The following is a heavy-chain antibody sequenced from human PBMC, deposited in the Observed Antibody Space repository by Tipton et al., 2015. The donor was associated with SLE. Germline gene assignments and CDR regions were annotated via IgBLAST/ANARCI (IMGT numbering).Heavy chain of an antibody. V-gene: IGHV3-23*01. Sequence: SLRLSCAASGLTFDNYAMSWVRQTPGKGLEWVSGIIDSGAYTFYADSVKGRFTISRDNSKNTLHLQMNNLRAEDTAEYFCAKNPPSLPTSQFSAVFDSWGQGTLVTVS. CDR2: IIDSGAYT. D-gene: IGHD5-24*01. CDR3: AKNPPSLPTSQFSAVFDS. J-gene: IGHJ4*02. CDR1: GLTFDNYA.